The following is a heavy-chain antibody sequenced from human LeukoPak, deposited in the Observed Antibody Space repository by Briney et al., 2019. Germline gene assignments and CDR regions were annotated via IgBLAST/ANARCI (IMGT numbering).Heavy chain of an antibody. D-gene: IGHD2-21*01. CDR1: GFTFSSHW. J-gene: IGHJ4*02. CDR2: IKEDGSET. Sequence: QTGGSLRLSCAASGFTFSSHWMKWVRQAPGRGLEWVANIKEDGSETFYGDSVKGRFTISRDNAENSLDLQMNNLRPEDTAMYYCARPLFEAISPGYWGQGTLVTVSS. CDR3: ARPLFEAISPGY. V-gene: IGHV3-7*01.